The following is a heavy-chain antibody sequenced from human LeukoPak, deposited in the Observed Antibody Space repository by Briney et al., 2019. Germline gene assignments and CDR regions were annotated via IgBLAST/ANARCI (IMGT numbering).Heavy chain of an antibody. V-gene: IGHV4-61*08. J-gene: IGHJ6*03. D-gene: IGHD2-15*01. CDR3: ARTTEGYCRGRSCYSYYYYMDV. Sequence: PSETLSLTCAVSGGSISSGDYSWSWIRQPPGKGLEWIGNIYYSGSTNYNPSLKSRVTISVDTSKNQFSLKLSSVTAADTAVYYCARTTEGYCRGRSCYSYYYYMDVWGKGTTVTVSS. CDR2: IYYSGST. CDR1: GGSISSGDYS.